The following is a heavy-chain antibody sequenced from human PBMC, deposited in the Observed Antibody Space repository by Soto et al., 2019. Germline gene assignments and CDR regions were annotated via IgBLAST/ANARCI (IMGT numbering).Heavy chain of an antibody. CDR3: AKDSRRQESWSPLYYFDY. V-gene: IGHV3-23*01. CDR1: GFTFSSYA. CDR2: ISGSGGST. J-gene: IGHJ4*02. Sequence: GSLRLSCAASGFTFSSYAMSWVRQAPGKGLEWVSAISGSGGSTYYADSVKGRFTISRDNSKNTLYLQMNSLRAEDTAVYYCAKDSRRQESWSPLYYFDYWGQGTLVTVSS. D-gene: IGHD6-13*01.